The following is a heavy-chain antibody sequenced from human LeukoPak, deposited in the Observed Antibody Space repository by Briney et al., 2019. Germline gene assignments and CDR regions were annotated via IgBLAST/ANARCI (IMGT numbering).Heavy chain of an antibody. CDR2: IYYSGST. CDR3: ASGYSSGWYWFDP. J-gene: IGHJ5*02. V-gene: IGHV4-59*01. Sequence: PSETLSLTCTDSGGSISSYYWSWIRQPPGKGLEWIGYIYYSGSTNYNPSLKSRVTISVDTSKNQFSLKLSSVTAADTAVYYCASGYSSGWYWFDPWGQGTLVTVSS. D-gene: IGHD6-19*01. CDR1: GGSISSYY.